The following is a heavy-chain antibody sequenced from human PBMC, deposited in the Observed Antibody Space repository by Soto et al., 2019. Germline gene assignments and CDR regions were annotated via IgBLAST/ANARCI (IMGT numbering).Heavy chain of an antibody. J-gene: IGHJ6*03. CDR2: MNPNSGNT. D-gene: IGHD1-26*01. V-gene: IGHV1-8*01. CDR1: GYTFTSYD. Sequence: ASVKVSCKASGYTFTSYDINWVRQATGQGLEWMGWMNPNSGNTGYAQKFQGRVTMTRNTSISTAYMELSSLRSEDTAVYYCAIGVIVHWELLGPPYYYYMDVWGKGTTVTVSS. CDR3: AIGVIVHWELLGPPYYYYMDV.